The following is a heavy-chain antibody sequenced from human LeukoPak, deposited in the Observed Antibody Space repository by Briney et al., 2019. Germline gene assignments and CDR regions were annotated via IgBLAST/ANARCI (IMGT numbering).Heavy chain of an antibody. CDR1: GYTFTSYY. Sequence: GASVKVSCKASGYTFTSYYMHWVRQAPGQGPERMGIINPSGGSTSYAQKFQGRVTMTRDMSTSTVYMELSSLRSEDTAVYYCARDAGSVGATIRGAFDIWGQGTMVAVSS. CDR2: INPSGGST. J-gene: IGHJ3*02. D-gene: IGHD1-26*01. CDR3: ARDAGSVGATIRGAFDI. V-gene: IGHV1-46*01.